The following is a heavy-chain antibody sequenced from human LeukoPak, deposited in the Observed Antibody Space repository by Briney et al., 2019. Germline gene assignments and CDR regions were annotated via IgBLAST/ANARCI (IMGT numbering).Heavy chain of an antibody. D-gene: IGHD3-10*01. CDR3: ASPMHYYGSGSYYSFDF. CDR1: GGSISSSSYY. CDR2: IYYSGST. Sequence: SETLSLTSTVSGGSISSSSYYSGWIRQPPGKGLEWIGSIYYSGSTYYNPSLKSRVTISVDTSKNQFSLKLSSVTAADTAVYYCASPMHYYGSGSYYSFDFWGQGTLVTVSS. V-gene: IGHV4-39*01. J-gene: IGHJ4*02.